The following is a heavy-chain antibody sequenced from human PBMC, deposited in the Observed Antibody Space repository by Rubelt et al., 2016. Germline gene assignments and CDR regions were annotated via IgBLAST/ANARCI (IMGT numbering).Heavy chain of an antibody. CDR2: ISYDGSNK. D-gene: IGHD6-13*01. Sequence: QVQLVESGGGVVQPGRSLRLSCAASGFTFSSYGMHWVRQAPGKGLEWVAVISYDGSNKYYADSVKGRFTISRDNSKNTLYLQMNSLRAEDTAVYCCAKDRGTRGSWYGYYYGMDVWGQGTTVTVSS. CDR3: AKDRGTRGSWYGYYYGMDV. CDR1: GFTFSSYG. J-gene: IGHJ6*02. V-gene: IGHV3-30*18.